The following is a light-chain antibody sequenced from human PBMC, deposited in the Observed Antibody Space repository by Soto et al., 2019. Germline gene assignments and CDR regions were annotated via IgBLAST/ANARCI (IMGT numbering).Light chain of an antibody. V-gene: IGLV2-14*01. J-gene: IGLJ1*01. CDR3: SSYTSGSTLGV. CDR1: SSDVGGYNY. CDR2: EVS. Sequence: QSALTQPASVSGSPGQSITISCTGTSSDVGGYNYVSWYQQHPGKAPKLIIYEVSNRPSGVSNRFSGSKSVNTASLTISGLQAEDEADYYCSSYTSGSTLGVFGTGTTLTVL.